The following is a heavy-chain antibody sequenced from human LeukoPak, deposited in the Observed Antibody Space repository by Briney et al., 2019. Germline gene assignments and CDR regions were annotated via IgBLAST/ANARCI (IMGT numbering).Heavy chain of an antibody. J-gene: IGHJ4*02. CDR1: GFSFSDAW. CDR2: ISGGGTGT. Sequence: GGSLRLSCAASGFSFSDAWMNWVRQAPGKGLEWVSTISGGGTGTYYADSVKGRFTISRDNSENTLYLQMNSLRAEDTAVYYCAREGEQWLVQGYWGQGTLVTVSS. V-gene: IGHV3-23*01. D-gene: IGHD6-19*01. CDR3: AREGEQWLVQGY.